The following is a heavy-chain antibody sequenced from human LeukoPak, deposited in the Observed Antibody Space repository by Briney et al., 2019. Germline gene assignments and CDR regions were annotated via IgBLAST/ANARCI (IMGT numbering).Heavy chain of an antibody. CDR2: INHSGST. CDR1: GGSISSYY. J-gene: IGHJ5*02. CDR3: ARGRTIAVAGRVAWFDP. V-gene: IGHV4-34*01. Sequence: SETLSLTCTVSGGSISSYYWSWIRQPPGKGLEWIGEINHSGSTNYNPSLKSRVTISVDTSKNQFSLKLSSVTAADTAVYYCARGRTIAVAGRVAWFDPWGQGTLVTVSS. D-gene: IGHD6-19*01.